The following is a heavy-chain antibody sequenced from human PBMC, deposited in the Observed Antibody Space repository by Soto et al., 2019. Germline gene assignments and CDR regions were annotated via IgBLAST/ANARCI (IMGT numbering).Heavy chain of an antibody. V-gene: IGHV3-23*01. J-gene: IGHJ4*02. CDR1: GFTFSSYA. CDR3: AKDEGSGWYYFDY. Sequence: EVQLLESGGGLVQPGGSLRLSCAASGFTFSSYAMNWVRQAPGKGLEWVSSISGTSGRTYYADSVEGRFTISRDNSKNTLYLQTDSLRAEDTAVHYCAKDEGSGWYYFDYWGQGTLVSVSS. D-gene: IGHD6-19*01. CDR2: ISGTSGRT.